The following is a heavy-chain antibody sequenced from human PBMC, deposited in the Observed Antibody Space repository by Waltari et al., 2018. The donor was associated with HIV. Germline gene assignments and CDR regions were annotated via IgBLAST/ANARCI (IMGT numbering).Heavy chain of an antibody. V-gene: IGHV3-7*01. CDR2: IKQDESEK. Sequence: EVQLVESGGGLVQPGGSLRLSCAASDFPFHIYSLTWVRQAPGKGLEWVANIKQDESEKYYVDSVKGRFTISRDNAKNSLFLQMNSLRAEDTAVYYCAREALYDSSGYYFDYWGQGTLVTVSS. CDR1: DFPFHIYS. J-gene: IGHJ4*02. CDR3: AREALYDSSGYYFDY. D-gene: IGHD3-22*01.